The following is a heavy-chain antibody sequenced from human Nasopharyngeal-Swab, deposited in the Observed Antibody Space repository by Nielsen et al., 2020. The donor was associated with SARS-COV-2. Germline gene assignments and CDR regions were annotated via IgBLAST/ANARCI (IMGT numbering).Heavy chain of an antibody. D-gene: IGHD6-19*01. CDR1: GGSITRYY. Sequence: SETLSLTCTVSGGSITRYYWSWVRQPPGKGLEWIGYIYYSGSTKYNPSLKSRVTISVDTSKNQFSLKVISVTAADTAVYYCARISSGWSSYYSDSWGQGTLVTVSS. V-gene: IGHV4-59*01. CDR2: IYYSGST. CDR3: ARISSGWSSYYSDS. J-gene: IGHJ4*02.